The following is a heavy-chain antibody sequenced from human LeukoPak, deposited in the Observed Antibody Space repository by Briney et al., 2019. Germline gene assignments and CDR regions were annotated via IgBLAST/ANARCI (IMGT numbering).Heavy chain of an antibody. V-gene: IGHV3-53*01. CDR1: GFTVSSNY. CDR2: IYSGGAT. J-gene: IGHJ4*02. D-gene: IGHD4-17*01. Sequence: PGGSLRLSCAVSGFTVSSNYMNWVRQDTGKGLEWVSVIYSGGATSYADSVKGRFTISRDSSKNTLYLQMNSLRADDTAVYYCARGSGDIMDYWGQGILVTVSS. CDR3: ARGSGDIMDY.